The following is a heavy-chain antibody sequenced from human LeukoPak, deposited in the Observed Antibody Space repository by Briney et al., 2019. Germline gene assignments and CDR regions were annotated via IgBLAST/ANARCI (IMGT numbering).Heavy chain of an antibody. CDR2: ISTSAAYM. Sequence: GGSLRLSCVGSGFSSSAYSMNWVRQAPGKGLEWVSSISTSAAYMYYADSVKGRFTISGDNAKNSLYLEMSSLTVEDTAVYYCARDRGGSGWFTFDYWGQGSLVTVSS. J-gene: IGHJ4*02. CDR1: GFSSSAYS. D-gene: IGHD6-19*01. V-gene: IGHV3-21*01. CDR3: ARDRGGSGWFTFDY.